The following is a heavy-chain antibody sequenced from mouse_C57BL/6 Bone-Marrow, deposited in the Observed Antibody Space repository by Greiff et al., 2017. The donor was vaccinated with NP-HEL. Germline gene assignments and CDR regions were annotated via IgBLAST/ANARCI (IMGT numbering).Heavy chain of an antibody. D-gene: IGHD1-1*01. CDR2: LSSGGSYT. V-gene: IGHV5-6*01. CDR3: ARHQLRYPDY. Sequence: EVHLVESGGDLVKPGGSLKLSCAASGFTFSSYGMSWVRQTPDKRLEWVATLSSGGSYTYYPDSVKGRFTISRDNAKNTLYLQMSSLKSEDTAMYYCARHQLRYPDYWGQGTTLTVSS. CDR1: GFTFSSYG. J-gene: IGHJ2*01.